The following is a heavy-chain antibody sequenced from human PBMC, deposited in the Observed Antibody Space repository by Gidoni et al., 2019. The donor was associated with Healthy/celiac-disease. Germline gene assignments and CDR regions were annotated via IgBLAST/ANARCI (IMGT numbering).Heavy chain of an antibody. V-gene: IGHV1-3*01. CDR1: GYTFTSYA. D-gene: IGHD2-15*01. CDR2: INAGNGNT. Sequence: QVQLVQSGAEVKKPGASVKVSCTASGYTFTSYAMHWVRQAPGQRLEWMGWINAGNGNTKYSQKFQGRVTITRDTSASTAYMELSSLRSEDTAVYYCARGCSGGSCYSVNGMDVWGQGTTVTVSS. CDR3: ARGCSGGSCYSVNGMDV. J-gene: IGHJ6*02.